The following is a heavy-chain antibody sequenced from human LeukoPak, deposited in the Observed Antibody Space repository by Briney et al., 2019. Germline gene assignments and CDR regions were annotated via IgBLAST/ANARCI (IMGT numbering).Heavy chain of an antibody. Sequence: GGSLRLSCAASGFXFSTYAMSWVRRAPAKGLEWVSTISGSGSSTYYADSAKGRFTISRDNPKTTLYLQMNSLRAEDPAVYYCVRVLTWGQGTLVTVSS. CDR3: VRVLT. J-gene: IGHJ5*02. CDR1: GFXFSTYA. CDR2: ISGSGSST. V-gene: IGHV3-23*01.